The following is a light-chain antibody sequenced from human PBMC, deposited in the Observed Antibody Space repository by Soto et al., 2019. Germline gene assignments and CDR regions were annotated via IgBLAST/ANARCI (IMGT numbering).Light chain of an antibody. CDR1: QRISNH. CDR3: QQRHNCPRP. Sequence: EIVLTQSPATLSLSPGERATLSYRASQRISNHLGWYQQRPCLARRLLIYDASTRATGIPARFSGSGSGTDFPLTVSSLQPEDFAVYYCQQRHNCPRPFGQGTKVEI. J-gene: IGKJ1*01. CDR2: DAS. V-gene: IGKV3-11*01.